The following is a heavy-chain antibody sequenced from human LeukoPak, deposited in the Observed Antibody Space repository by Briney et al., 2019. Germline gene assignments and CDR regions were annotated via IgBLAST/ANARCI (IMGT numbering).Heavy chain of an antibody. V-gene: IGHV3-23*01. D-gene: IGHD1-1*01. CDR1: GFAFSSHA. Sequence: GGSLRPSCAASGFAFSSHAMCWVRQAPGKGLEWVSSIDIGGGSTYYADSAEGRFTISRDNSKNTLYLQMNGLRVEDAALYYCANEVRPNDYWGQGTLVTVSS. CDR2: IDIGGGST. J-gene: IGHJ4*02. CDR3: ANEVRPNDY.